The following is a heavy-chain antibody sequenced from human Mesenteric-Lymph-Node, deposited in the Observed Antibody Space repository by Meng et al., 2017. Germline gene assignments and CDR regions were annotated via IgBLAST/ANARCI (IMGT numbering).Heavy chain of an antibody. J-gene: IGHJ4*02. CDR3: VRGGYYTFDS. CDR1: FVSFSMDCG. V-gene: IGHV4-4*02. Sequence: QVQPQQGGAGLGEPSRPLCVTCGVSFVSFSMDCGWTWVRQRPGKVLKLSGEIHPRGSTNHNTSLKSRVTISLDKAKNLFSLKLTAVTAADTAVYYGVRGGYYTFDSWGQGNLVTVSS. D-gene: IGHD2-2*02. CDR2: IHPRGST.